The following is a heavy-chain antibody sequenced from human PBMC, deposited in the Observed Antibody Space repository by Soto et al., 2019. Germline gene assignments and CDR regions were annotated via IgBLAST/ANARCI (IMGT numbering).Heavy chain of an antibody. CDR3: AKSEDIVVDWFDP. V-gene: IGHV4-59*01. CDR1: GGSISPYY. Sequence: QVQLRESGPGLVKPSEPLSLTCSVPGGSISPYYWSWIRHPPGQGLEWIGFVSYTGNTNYNPSLESRVTLSVDTSKNQLSLKVNSVTAADTAVYYCAKSEDIVVDWFDPWGQGTLVIVSS. CDR2: VSYTGNT. D-gene: IGHD2-15*01. J-gene: IGHJ5*02.